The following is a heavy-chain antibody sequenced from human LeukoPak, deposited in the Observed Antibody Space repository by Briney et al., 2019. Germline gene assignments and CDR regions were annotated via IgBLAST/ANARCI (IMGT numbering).Heavy chain of an antibody. V-gene: IGHV1-18*01. CDR3: AKEQEETAIGGVFDY. CDR2: ISAASGST. J-gene: IGHJ4*02. Sequence: GASVKVSCMASGYSFTSFGLSWVRQAPGQGPEWMGWISAASGSTNYAQKFQDRVTMTTDTSTTTVYMELRSLRSDDTAVYYCAKEQEETAIGGVFDYWGQGTVVTVSS. D-gene: IGHD2-21*02. CDR1: GYSFTSFG.